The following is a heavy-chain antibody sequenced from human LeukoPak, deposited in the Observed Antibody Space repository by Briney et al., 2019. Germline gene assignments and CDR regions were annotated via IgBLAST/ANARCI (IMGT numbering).Heavy chain of an antibody. CDR2: ISYDGSNK. D-gene: IGHD3-3*01. V-gene: IGHV3-30-3*01. Sequence: LTGGSLRLSCAASGFTFSSYAMHWVRQAPGEGLEWVAVISYDGSNKYYADSVKGRFTISRDNSKNTLYLQMNSLRAEDTAVYYCARPTRDYDFWSAPDYWGQGTLVTVSS. J-gene: IGHJ4*02. CDR3: ARPTRDYDFWSAPDY. CDR1: GFTFSSYA.